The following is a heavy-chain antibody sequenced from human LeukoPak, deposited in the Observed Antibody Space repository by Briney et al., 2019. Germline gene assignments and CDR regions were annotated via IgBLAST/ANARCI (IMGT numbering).Heavy chain of an antibody. Sequence: SETLSLTCTVSGGSIRSSSYYWGWIRQPPGKALEWIGSIYYSGSTYYNPSLKSRVTISVDTSKNQFSLKLSSVTAADTAVYYCARHRRRDNWNDAVDYFDYWGQGTLVTVSS. V-gene: IGHV4-39*01. D-gene: IGHD1-20*01. CDR3: ARHRRRDNWNDAVDYFDY. CDR1: GGSIRSSSYY. CDR2: IYYSGST. J-gene: IGHJ4*02.